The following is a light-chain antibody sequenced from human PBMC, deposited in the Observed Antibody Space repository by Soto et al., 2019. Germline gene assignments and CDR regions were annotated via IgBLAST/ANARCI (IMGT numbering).Light chain of an antibody. V-gene: IGKV3-15*01. J-gene: IGKJ2*01. CDR3: QQYNNWPLYT. Sequence: EIVMTQSPATLSVSPGERATLSCRASQVVGSNLAWYQQKPGQAPRLLIYGASTRATGIPARFSGSGSGTEFTLTISSLQSEDFAVYYCQQYNNWPLYTFGQGTKLEIK. CDR1: QVVGSN. CDR2: GAS.